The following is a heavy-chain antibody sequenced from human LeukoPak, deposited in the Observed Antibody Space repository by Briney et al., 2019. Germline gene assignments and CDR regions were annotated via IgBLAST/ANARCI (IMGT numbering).Heavy chain of an antibody. D-gene: IGHD5-12*01. CDR2: IYYSGST. J-gene: IGHJ4*02. CDR1: GGSISSYY. Sequence: SETLSLTCTVSGGSISSYYWSWIRQPPGKGLEWIGYIYYSGSTNYNPSLKSRVTISVDTAKSQISLRLTSVTAADTAVYFCARGSGGYDVPDYWGQGILVTVSS. V-gene: IGHV4-59*01. CDR3: ARGSGGYDVPDY.